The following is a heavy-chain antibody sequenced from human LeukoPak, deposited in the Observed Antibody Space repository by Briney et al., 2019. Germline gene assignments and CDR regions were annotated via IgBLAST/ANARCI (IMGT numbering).Heavy chain of an antibody. J-gene: IGHJ6*03. CDR2: IIPIFGTA. Sequence: GASVKVSCKASGYTFTSYAMNWVRHAPGQGLEWMGGIIPIFGTAKYAQKFQGRVTITTDESASTAYMDLSNLRSEDTAVYYCARGRREHGAGSGIDYYYYYMDVWGEGTTVTVSS. D-gene: IGHD3-10*01. CDR3: ARGRREHGAGSGIDYYYYYMDV. CDR1: GYTFTSYA. V-gene: IGHV1-69*05.